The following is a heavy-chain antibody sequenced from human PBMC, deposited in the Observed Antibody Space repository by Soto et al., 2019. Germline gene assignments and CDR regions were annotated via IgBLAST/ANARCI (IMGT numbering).Heavy chain of an antibody. V-gene: IGHV3-7*05. CDR3: ARGAIADNEVPGD. J-gene: IGHJ1*01. Sequence: EGQLVESGGGLVQPGGSLRLSCPVSGFTFRSYWMTWVRRAPGKGLEWVANINLYGSEKYYVDAVKGRFTISRDNAKNTRQLDLRDLLAYDTAVNYCARGAIADNEVPGDWGQGTLVTVSS. CDR1: GFTFRSYW. CDR2: INLYGSEK. D-gene: IGHD1-1*01.